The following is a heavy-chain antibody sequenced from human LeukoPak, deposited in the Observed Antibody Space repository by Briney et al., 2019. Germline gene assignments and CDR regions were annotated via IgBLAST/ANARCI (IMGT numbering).Heavy chain of an antibody. CDR2: IIPIFGTA. CDR3: AREAYCSSTSCSNWFNP. Sequence: SVTVSCKASGGTFSSYAISWVRQAPGQGLEWMGGIIPIFGTANYAQKFQGRVTITTDESTSTAYMELSSLRSEDTAVYYCAREAYCSSTSCSNWFNPWGQGTLVTVSS. CDR1: GGTFSSYA. J-gene: IGHJ5*02. D-gene: IGHD2-2*01. V-gene: IGHV1-69*05.